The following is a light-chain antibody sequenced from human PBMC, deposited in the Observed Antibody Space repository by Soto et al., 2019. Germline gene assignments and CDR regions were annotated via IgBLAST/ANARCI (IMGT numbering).Light chain of an antibody. Sequence: DIQMTQSPSTLSASVGDRVTITCRASQSISSWLAWYQQKPGKAPKLLIYKASSLESGVPSRFSGSGSVTEFTLTISSLQHDDFDTYYCQQYNSYPWTLGQGTKVDIK. V-gene: IGKV1-5*03. CDR2: KAS. CDR3: QQYNSYPWT. J-gene: IGKJ1*01. CDR1: QSISSW.